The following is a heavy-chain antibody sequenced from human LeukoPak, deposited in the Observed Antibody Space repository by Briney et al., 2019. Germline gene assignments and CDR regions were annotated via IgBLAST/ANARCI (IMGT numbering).Heavy chain of an antibody. J-gene: IGHJ4*02. D-gene: IGHD5-24*01. V-gene: IGHV3-21*01. CDR1: GFTFSSYS. Sequence: GGSLRLSCAASGFTFSSYSMNWVRQAPGKGLEWVSSISSSSSYIYYADSVKGRFTISRDNAKNSLYLQMNSLRAGDTAVYYCATQRPRDGYASHWGQGTLVTVSS. CDR3: ATQRPRDGYASH. CDR2: ISSSSSYI.